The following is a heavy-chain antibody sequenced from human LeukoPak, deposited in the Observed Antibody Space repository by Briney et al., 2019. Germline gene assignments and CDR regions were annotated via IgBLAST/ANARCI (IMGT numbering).Heavy chain of an antibody. J-gene: IGHJ4*02. Sequence: SETLSLTCTVSGGSTSSYYWSWIRQPPGKGLEWIGYIYYSGSTNYNPSLKSRVTISVDTSKNQFSLKLSSVTAADPAVYYCARDRGYCSSTSCSGVFDYWGQGTLVTVSS. D-gene: IGHD2-2*01. CDR1: GGSTSSYY. V-gene: IGHV4-59*01. CDR2: IYYSGST. CDR3: ARDRGYCSSTSCSGVFDY.